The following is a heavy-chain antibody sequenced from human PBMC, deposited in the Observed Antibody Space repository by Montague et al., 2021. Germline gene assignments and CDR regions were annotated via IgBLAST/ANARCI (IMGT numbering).Heavy chain of an antibody. D-gene: IGHD3-10*01. Sequence: SDTLSLTCAVYGGSFSGYYWSWIRQPPGKGLEWIGEINHSGSTNXNPSLKSRVTISVDTSKNQFSLKLSSVTAADTAVYYCARRGGTMVRRVKGYMDVWGKGTTVTVSS. CDR3: ARRGGTMVRRVKGYMDV. V-gene: IGHV4-34*01. CDR1: GGSFSGYY. CDR2: INHSGST. J-gene: IGHJ6*03.